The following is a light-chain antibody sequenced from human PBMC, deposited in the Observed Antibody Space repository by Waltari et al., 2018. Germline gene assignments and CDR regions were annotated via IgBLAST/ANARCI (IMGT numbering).Light chain of an antibody. V-gene: IGKV1-8*01. J-gene: IGKJ1*01. Sequence: AIRITQSPSSLSASTGDRVTITCRASQGISSYLAWYQQKPGKAPKLLIYAASTLQSGVPSRFRGSGSGTDFTLTISCLQSEDFATYYCQQYYSYPRTFGQGTKVEIK. CDR2: AAS. CDR3: QQYYSYPRT. CDR1: QGISSY.